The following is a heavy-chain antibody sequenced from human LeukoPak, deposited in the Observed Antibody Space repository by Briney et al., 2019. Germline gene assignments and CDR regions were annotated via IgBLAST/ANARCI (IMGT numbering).Heavy chain of an antibody. D-gene: IGHD6-13*01. Sequence: PSETLSLTCAVYGGSFSGYYWSWIRQPPGKGLEWIGEINHSGSTNYNPSLKSRVTISVDTSKNQFSLKLSSVTAADTAVYYCARLGSSWNEYYCYYYYMDVWGKGTTVTVSS. J-gene: IGHJ6*03. V-gene: IGHV4-34*01. CDR3: ARLGSSWNEYYCYYYYMDV. CDR2: INHSGST. CDR1: GGSFSGYY.